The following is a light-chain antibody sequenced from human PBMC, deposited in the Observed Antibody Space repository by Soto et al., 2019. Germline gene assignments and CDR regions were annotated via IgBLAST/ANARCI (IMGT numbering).Light chain of an antibody. J-gene: IGKJ1*01. CDR1: QSVSSSY. CDR3: QHYGSSPGT. V-gene: IGKV3-20*01. CDR2: GAS. Sequence: EIVLTQSPGTLSLSPGERATLSCRASQSVSSSYLAWYQQRPGQAPRLLIYGASSRAPGIPDRFSGSGSGTDFTLTISRLEPEDFAVYYCQHYGSSPGTFGQGTKVEIK.